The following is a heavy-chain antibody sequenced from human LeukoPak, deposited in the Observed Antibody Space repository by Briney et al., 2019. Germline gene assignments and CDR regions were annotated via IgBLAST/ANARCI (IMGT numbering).Heavy chain of an antibody. CDR2: IYSGGST. V-gene: IGHV3-66*01. Sequence: GGSLRLSCAATEFTVSSNYMSWVRQAPGKGLEWVSVIYSGGSTDYADSVNGRFTISRDNSKNTLYLQMNNLRAEDTAVYYCARGRPVGASTVEDYWGQGTLVTVSS. CDR3: ARGRPVGASTVEDY. J-gene: IGHJ4*02. CDR1: EFTVSSNY. D-gene: IGHD1-26*01.